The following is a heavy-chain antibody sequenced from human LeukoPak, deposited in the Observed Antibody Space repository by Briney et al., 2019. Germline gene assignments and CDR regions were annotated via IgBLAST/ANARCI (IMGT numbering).Heavy chain of an antibody. J-gene: IGHJ4*02. CDR3: ARDRGTYSIGWQRGPGDY. CDR2: ISYDGSNK. CDR1: GFTFSSYA. V-gene: IGHV3-30-3*01. Sequence: GGSLRLSCAASGFTFSSYAMHWVRQAPGKGLEWVAVISYDGSNKYYADSVKGRFTISRDNSKNTLYLQMNSLRTEDTAIYYCARDRGTYSIGWQRGPGDYWGQGTLVTVSS. D-gene: IGHD6-19*01.